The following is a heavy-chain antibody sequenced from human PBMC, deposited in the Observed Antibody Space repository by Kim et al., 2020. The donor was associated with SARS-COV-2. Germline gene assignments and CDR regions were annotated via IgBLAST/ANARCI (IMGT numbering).Heavy chain of an antibody. V-gene: IGHV4-31*03. D-gene: IGHD2-15*01. CDR1: NGSISSGGYY. CDR3: ARGKDAYTAWNY. Sequence: SKTLSLTCTVSNGSISSGGYYWSWIRQHPGKGLEWIGYIYYSGNTYYNPSLKSRVTISVDTSKNQFSLKVSSVTAADTAVYYCARGKDAYTAWNYWGQGTLVTVSS. CDR2: IYYSGNT. J-gene: IGHJ4*02.